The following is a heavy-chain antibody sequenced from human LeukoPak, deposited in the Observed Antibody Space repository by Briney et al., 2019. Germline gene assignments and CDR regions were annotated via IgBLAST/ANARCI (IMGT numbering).Heavy chain of an antibody. CDR1: GFTFSSHG. V-gene: IGHV3-30*18. CDR3: AKARYCTSTSCYRLTYYYYYGMDV. Sequence: PGGSLRLSCAASGFTFSSHGMHWVRQAPGKGLEWVAVISYDGSNQYYADSVKGRFTISRDNSKNTLYLQMDSLRAEDTAVYYCAKARYCTSTSCYRLTYYYYYGMDVWGQGTTVAVSS. D-gene: IGHD2-2*01. CDR2: ISYDGSNQ. J-gene: IGHJ6*02.